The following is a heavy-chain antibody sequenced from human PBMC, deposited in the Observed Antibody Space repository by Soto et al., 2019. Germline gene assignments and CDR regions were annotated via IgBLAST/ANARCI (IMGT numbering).Heavy chain of an antibody. CDR2: IYYSGST. CDR1: GGSISSSSYY. Sequence: SETLSLTCTVSGGSISSSSYYWGWIRQPPGKGLEWIGCIYYSGSTNYNPSLKSRVTISVDTSKNLFSLKLSSVTAADTAVYYCARPAIAATVSAFDYWGQGTMVTVSS. CDR3: ARPAIAATVSAFDY. J-gene: IGHJ4*02. D-gene: IGHD6-13*01. V-gene: IGHV4-39*02.